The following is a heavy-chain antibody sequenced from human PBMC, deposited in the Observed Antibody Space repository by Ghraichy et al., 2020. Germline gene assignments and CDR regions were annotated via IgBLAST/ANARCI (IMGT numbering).Heavy chain of an antibody. D-gene: IGHD2-15*01. CDR3: ARVTSSGGRDYFDY. CDR2: LYYSGSA. V-gene: IGHV4-59*01. Sequence: SETLSLTCTVSGVSINSYYWSWIRQPPGRGLEWIGYLYYSGSANYNPSLKSRVTISVDTSKNQFSLNLSSVTAADAAVYYCARVTSSGGRDYFDYWGQGTLVTVSS. J-gene: IGHJ4*02. CDR1: GVSINSYY.